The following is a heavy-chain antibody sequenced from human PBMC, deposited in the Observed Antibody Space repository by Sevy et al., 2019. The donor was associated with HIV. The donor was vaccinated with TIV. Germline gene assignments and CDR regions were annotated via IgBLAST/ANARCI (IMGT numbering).Heavy chain of an antibody. Sequence: GGSLRLSCAASGFTFSSYAMHWVRQAPGKGLERVAVISYDGSNKYYADSVKGRFTISRDNSKNTLYLQMNSLRAEDTAVYYCARDQGKAVAALDYWGQGTLVTVSS. V-gene: IGHV3-30-3*01. CDR2: ISYDGSNK. J-gene: IGHJ4*02. D-gene: IGHD2-15*01. CDR1: GFTFSSYA. CDR3: ARDQGKAVAALDY.